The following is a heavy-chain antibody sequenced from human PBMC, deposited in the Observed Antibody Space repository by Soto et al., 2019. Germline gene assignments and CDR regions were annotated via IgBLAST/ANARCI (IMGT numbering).Heavy chain of an antibody. CDR2: IYYSGST. CDR3: ATTVVAIFGVVPYFDY. D-gene: IGHD3-3*01. V-gene: IGHV4-39*01. J-gene: IGHJ4*02. CDR1: GGSISSSSYY. Sequence: QLQLQESGPGLVKPSETLSLTCTVSGGSISSSSYYWGWIRQPPGKGLEWIGSIYYSGSTYYNPSLKSRVTISVDTSKNQFSLKLSSVTAADTAVYYCATTVVAIFGVVPYFDYWGQGTLVTVSS.